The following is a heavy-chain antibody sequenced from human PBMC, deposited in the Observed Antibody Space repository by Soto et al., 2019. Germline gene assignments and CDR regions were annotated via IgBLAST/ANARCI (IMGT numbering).Heavy chain of an antibody. J-gene: IGHJ4*02. CDR3: ARLQFGEGFDY. Sequence: SETLSLTCAVSGGSISGGGFSWSWIRQPPGKGLEWIGYILHTGGTQYNPSLKSRVSMSVDKSKNQFSLHLTSVTAADTAVYYCARLQFGEGFDYWGQGALVTVYS. V-gene: IGHV4-30-2*01. CDR2: ILHTGGT. D-gene: IGHD3-10*01. CDR1: GGSISGGGFS.